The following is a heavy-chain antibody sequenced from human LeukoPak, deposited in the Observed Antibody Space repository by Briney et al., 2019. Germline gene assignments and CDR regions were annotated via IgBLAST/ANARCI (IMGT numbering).Heavy chain of an antibody. CDR2: ISSSSSYI. V-gene: IGHV3-21*01. CDR1: GFTFSSYS. CDR3: ARSDADYGIGAFHI. J-gene: IGHJ3*02. Sequence: GGTLRLSCAASGFTFSSYSMNWVRQAPGKGLEWVSSISSSSSYIYYADSVKGRFTISRDNAKNSLYLQMNSLRAEDTAVYYCARSDADYGIGAFHIWVQGTMVTVSS. D-gene: IGHD4-17*01.